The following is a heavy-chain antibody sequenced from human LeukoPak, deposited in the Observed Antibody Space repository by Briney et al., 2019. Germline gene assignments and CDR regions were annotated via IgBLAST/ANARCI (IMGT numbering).Heavy chain of an antibody. CDR2: IYSGRST. V-gene: IGHV3-66*02. D-gene: IGHD6-13*01. J-gene: IGHJ4*02. Sequence: PGGSLRLSCAASGFTFSSYAMSWVRQAPGKGLEWVSIIYSGRSTYYAGSVKGRFTISRDISKNTVYLQMNSLRAEDTAVYYCARGRNYGSSVYYFDFWGQGTLVTVSS. CDR3: ARGRNYGSSVYYFDF. CDR1: GFTFSSYA.